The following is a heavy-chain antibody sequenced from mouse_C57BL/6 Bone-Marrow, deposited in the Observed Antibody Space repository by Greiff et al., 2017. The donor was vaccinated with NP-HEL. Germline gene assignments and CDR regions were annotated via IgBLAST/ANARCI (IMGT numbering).Heavy chain of an antibody. Sequence: VQLQQSGAELVRPGASVKLSCKASGYTLTDYYINWVKQRPGQGLEWIARIYPGSGNTYYNEKFKGKATLTAEKSSSTAYMQLSSLTSEDSAVYFCARWLGRLDYWGQGTTLTVSS. CDR2: IYPGSGNT. CDR3: ARWLGRLDY. CDR1: GYTLTDYY. V-gene: IGHV1-76*01. D-gene: IGHD4-1*01. J-gene: IGHJ2*01.